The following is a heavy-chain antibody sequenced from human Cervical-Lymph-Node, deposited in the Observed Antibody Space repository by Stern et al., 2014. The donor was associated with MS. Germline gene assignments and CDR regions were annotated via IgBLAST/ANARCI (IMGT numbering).Heavy chain of an antibody. CDR2: ICYDGSNK. Sequence: VHLVESGGGVVQPGRSLRLSCAASGFTFSSYGMHWVRQAPGKGLEWVAVICYDGSNKYYADSVKGRFTISRDNSKNTLYLQMNSLRAEDTAVYYCARSSSPSPYYYYGMDVWGQGTTVTVSS. CDR3: ARSSSPSPYYYYGMDV. D-gene: IGHD6-13*01. J-gene: IGHJ6*02. CDR1: GFTFSSYG. V-gene: IGHV3-33*01.